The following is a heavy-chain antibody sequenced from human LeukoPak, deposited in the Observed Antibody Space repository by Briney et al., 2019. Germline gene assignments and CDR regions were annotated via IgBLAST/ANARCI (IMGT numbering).Heavy chain of an antibody. D-gene: IGHD1-1*01. CDR2: IYYSGNT. V-gene: IGHV4-59*01. CDR3: ARLNGGY. CDR1: GGSISNYY. J-gene: IGHJ4*02. Sequence: SETLSLTCTVSGGSISNYYWSWIRQPPGKGLEWIGYIYYSGNTNYNPSLKSRVTISVDTSKNQFSLKLNSVTAADTAVYYCARLNGGYWGQGTLVIVSS.